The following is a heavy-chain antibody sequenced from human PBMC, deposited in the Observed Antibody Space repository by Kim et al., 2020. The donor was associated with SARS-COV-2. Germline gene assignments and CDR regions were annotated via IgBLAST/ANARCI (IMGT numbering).Heavy chain of an antibody. V-gene: IGHV4-59*08. D-gene: IGHD4-17*01. J-gene: IGHJ5*02. Sequence: SRVTISVDTSKNQFSLKLSAVTAADTAVYYCARLYWGYGDYVPTAAPFDPWGQGTLVTVSS. CDR3: ARLYWGYGDYVPTAAPFDP.